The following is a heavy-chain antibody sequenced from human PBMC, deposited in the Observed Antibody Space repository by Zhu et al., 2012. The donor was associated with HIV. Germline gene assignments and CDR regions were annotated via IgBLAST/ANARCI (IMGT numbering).Heavy chain of an antibody. D-gene: IGHD2-15*01. CDR1: GYFINNGYY. V-gene: IGHV4-38-2*01. CDR2: IYHTGST. CDR3: VRAPTYCSESGDI. J-gene: IGHJ3*02. Sequence: QVQLQESGPGLVKTSETLSLTCAVSGYFINNGYYWGWIRQPPGKGLEWIGTIYHTGSTDYNPSFKSRVTISFDPSKNHFSLKLTSVTAADTARYFCVRAPTYCSESGDI.